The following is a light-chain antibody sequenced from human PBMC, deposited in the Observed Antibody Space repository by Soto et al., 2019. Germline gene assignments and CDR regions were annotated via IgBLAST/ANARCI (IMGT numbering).Light chain of an antibody. V-gene: IGLV2-14*01. CDR2: DVS. J-gene: IGLJ3*02. Sequence: QSALTQPASVSGSPGQSITISCTGTSSDVGGYNYVSWFQQHPGKAPKVMIYDVSNRHSGVSNRFSGSKSGNTASLTISGLQAEDEADYYCSSYTSRSTQVFGGGTKLTVL. CDR3: SSYTSRSTQV. CDR1: SSDVGGYNY.